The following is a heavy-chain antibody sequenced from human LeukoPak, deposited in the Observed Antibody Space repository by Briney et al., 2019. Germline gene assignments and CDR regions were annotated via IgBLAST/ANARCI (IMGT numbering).Heavy chain of an antibody. V-gene: IGHV5-51*01. J-gene: IGHJ6*02. CDR1: GHSFTSYW. CDR2: IYPGDSDT. Sequence: GESLKISCKGSGHSFTSYWIAWVRQMPGKGLEWMGIIYPGDSDTRYSPSFQGQVTFSADKSISTAYLQWSSLKASDTAMYYCARPSPGYDFVMDVWGQGTTVTVSS. CDR3: ARPSPGYDFVMDV. D-gene: IGHD6-6*01.